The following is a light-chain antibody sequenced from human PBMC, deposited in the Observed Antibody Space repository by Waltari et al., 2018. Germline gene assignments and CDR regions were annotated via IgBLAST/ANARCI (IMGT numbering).Light chain of an antibody. CDR3: FSYAGSSTFK. Sequence: QSALTQPASVSGSPGQSITISCTGTSSDVGSYNFVSWYQHHPGKAPKLIIYEVTKRPLGVSVRFSGSKSDNTASLTISGLQAEDEADYYCFSYAGSSTFKFGGGTMLTVL. CDR2: EVT. V-gene: IGLV2-23*02. CDR1: SSDVGSYNF. J-gene: IGLJ2*01.